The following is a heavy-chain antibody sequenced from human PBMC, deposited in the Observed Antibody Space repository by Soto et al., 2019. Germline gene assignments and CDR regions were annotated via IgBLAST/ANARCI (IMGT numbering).Heavy chain of an antibody. CDR1: GGSISSYY. CDR2: IYYGGST. D-gene: IGHD6-19*01. CDR3: ARQSAVAGTWFDP. Sequence: PSETLSLTCTVSGGSISSYYGSWIRQPPGKGLEWIGYIYYGGSTNYNPSLKSRVTISVDTSKNQFSLKLSSVTAADTAVYYCARQSAVAGTWFDPWGQGTLVTVSS. V-gene: IGHV4-59*08. J-gene: IGHJ5*02.